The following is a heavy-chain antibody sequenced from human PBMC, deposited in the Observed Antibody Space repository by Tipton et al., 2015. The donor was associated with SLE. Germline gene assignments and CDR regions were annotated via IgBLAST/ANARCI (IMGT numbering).Heavy chain of an antibody. V-gene: IGHV3-33*08. CDR1: GFTFSSYG. CDR2: IWYDGSNK. CDR3: ARDRSFHDAFDI. D-gene: IGHD3-10*01. J-gene: IGHJ3*02. Sequence: SLRLSCAASGFTFSSYGMHWVRQAPGKGLEWVAVIWYDGSNKYYADSVKGRFTISRDNAKNSVFLHMNSLRVEDTAVYYCARDRSFHDAFDIWGQGTMVTVSS.